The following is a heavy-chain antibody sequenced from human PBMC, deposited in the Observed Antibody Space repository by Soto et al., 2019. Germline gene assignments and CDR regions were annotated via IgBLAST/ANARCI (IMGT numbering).Heavy chain of an antibody. Sequence: QVQLVQSGAEVKNPGASVKVSCKASGYSFTRYGIGWARQAPGQGLEWMGWINAYNGNTNYAQNLQGRLTLTTYTTTTTAYMELSSLRSNDTAIYYCAMVDVYVTPSPQDVWGQGTTVTVSS. CDR2: INAYNGNT. J-gene: IGHJ6*02. CDR3: AMVDVYVTPSPQDV. V-gene: IGHV1-18*01. D-gene: IGHD3-16*01. CDR1: GYSFTRYG.